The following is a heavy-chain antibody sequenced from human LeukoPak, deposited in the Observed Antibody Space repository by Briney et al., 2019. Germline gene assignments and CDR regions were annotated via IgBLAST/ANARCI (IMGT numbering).Heavy chain of an antibody. D-gene: IGHD6-13*01. CDR1: GFTFSSYG. Sequence: QPGRSLRLSCAASGFTFSSYGMHWVRQAPGKGLEWVAVISYDGSNKYYADSVKGRFTISRGNSKNTLYLQMNSLRAEDTAVYYCAKDPRRYSRTGGYFDYWGQGTLVTVSS. CDR2: ISYDGSNK. CDR3: AKDPRRYSRTGGYFDY. J-gene: IGHJ4*02. V-gene: IGHV3-30*18.